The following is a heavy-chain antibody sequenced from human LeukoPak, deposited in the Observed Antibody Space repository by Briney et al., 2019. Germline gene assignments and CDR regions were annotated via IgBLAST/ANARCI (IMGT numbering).Heavy chain of an antibody. J-gene: IGHJ4*02. D-gene: IGHD2-2*01. CDR3: AKDRGTSGRHSRFDY. V-gene: IGHV3-23*01. Sequence: GGSLRPSCAASGFTFSSYAMSWVRQTPGRGLGWVSAISGSGSTTHYADSVKGHFTISRDNSKNTLYLQMDSLTAEDTAIYYCAKDRGTSGRHSRFDYWGQGTLVTVSS. CDR1: GFTFSSYA. CDR2: ISGSGSTT.